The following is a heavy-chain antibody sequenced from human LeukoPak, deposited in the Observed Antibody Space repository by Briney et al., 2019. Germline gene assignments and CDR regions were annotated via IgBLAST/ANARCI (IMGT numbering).Heavy chain of an antibody. CDR1: GFTFSSYW. CDR3: ARGSPEAV. CDR2: INTDGSTT. D-gene: IGHD4-17*01. Sequence: GGSLRLSCAAPGFTFSSYWMYWVRQAPGKGLVWVSRINTDGSTTNYADSVKGRFTISRDNAENTLYLQMNSLRAEDTAVYYCARGSPEAVWGQGALVTVSS. V-gene: IGHV3-74*01. J-gene: IGHJ4*02.